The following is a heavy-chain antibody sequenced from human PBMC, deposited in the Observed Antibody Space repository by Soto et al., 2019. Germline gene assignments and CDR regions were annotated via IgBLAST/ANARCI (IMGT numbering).Heavy chain of an antibody. J-gene: IGHJ4*02. CDR3: ARDRGRSCIGGTCPFDY. V-gene: IGHV1-18*01. CDR1: GYSFTIYG. CDR2: ISTYDGNA. D-gene: IGHD2-15*01. Sequence: GASVKVSCKASGYSFTIYGITWVRQAPGHGLEWMGWISTYDGNANYAQNLQGRVTMTRDTSTSTAYMELRSLRSDDTAVYYCARDRGRSCIGGTCPFDYWGQGTLVTVSS.